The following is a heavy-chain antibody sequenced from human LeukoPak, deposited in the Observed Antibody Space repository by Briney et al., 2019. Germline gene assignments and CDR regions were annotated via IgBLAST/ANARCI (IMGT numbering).Heavy chain of an antibody. CDR1: GFTFSSYA. D-gene: IGHD3-10*01. J-gene: IGHJ3*02. CDR3: ARTRDCSGSGSYYNDAFDI. Sequence: GRSLRLSCAASGFTFSSYAMHWVRQAPGKGLEWVAVISYDGSNKYYADSVKGRFTISRDNSKNTLYLQMNTLRAEDTAVYYCARTRDCSGSGSYYNDAFDIWGQGTMVTVSS. CDR2: ISYDGSNK. V-gene: IGHV3-30*04.